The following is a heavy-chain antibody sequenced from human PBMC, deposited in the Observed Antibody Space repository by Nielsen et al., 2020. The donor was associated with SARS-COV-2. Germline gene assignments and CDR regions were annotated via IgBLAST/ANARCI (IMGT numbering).Heavy chain of an antibody. CDR3: AYLYGMDV. CDR1: GFTFDDYG. Sequence: GESLKISCAASGFTFDDYGMSWVRQAPGKGLEWVSAISGSGGSTYYADSVKGRFTISRDNSKNTLYLQMNSLRAEDTAVYYCAYLYGMDVWGQGTTVTVSS. V-gene: IGHV3-23*01. D-gene: IGHD2/OR15-2a*01. J-gene: IGHJ6*02. CDR2: ISGSGGST.